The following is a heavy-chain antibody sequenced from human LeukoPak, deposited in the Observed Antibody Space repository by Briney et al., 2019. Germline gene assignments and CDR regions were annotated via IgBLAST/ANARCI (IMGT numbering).Heavy chain of an antibody. J-gene: IGHJ4*02. D-gene: IGHD2-15*01. Sequence: PGGSLRLSCAASGFTFSSYWMSWVRQAPGKGLEWVANIKQDVSDKYYVDSVKGRFTISRDNAKNSLYLQMNSLRAEDTAVYYCARSLGYCSAGSCFPFDYWGQGTLVTVSS. V-gene: IGHV3-7*05. CDR1: GFTFSSYW. CDR2: IKQDVSDK. CDR3: ARSLGYCSAGSCFPFDY.